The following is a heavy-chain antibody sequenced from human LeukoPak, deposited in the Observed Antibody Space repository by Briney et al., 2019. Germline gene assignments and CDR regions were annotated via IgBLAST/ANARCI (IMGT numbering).Heavy chain of an antibody. J-gene: IGHJ4*02. D-gene: IGHD1-1*01. CDR2: INPNSGGT. V-gene: IGHV1-2*02. Sequence: ASVKVSCKASGYTFTGYYMHWVRQAPGQGLEWMGWINPNSGGTNYARKFQGRFTMTRDTSISTAYMELSRLISDATAVYYCARGRRTGTAFLDYWGQGTLVTVSS. CDR3: ARGRRTGTAFLDY. CDR1: GYTFTGYY.